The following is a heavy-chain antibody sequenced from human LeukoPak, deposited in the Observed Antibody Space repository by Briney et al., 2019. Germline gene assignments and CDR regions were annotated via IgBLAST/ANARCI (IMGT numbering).Heavy chain of an antibody. CDR1: GYTFTSYD. V-gene: IGHV1-8*01. Sequence: VASVKVSCKASGYTFTSYDINWVRQATGQGLEWMGWMNPNSGNTGYAQKFQGRVAMTRNTSITTAYMELSSLRSEDTAVYYCARDGHRMYYYDTSAYRFDYWGQGTLVTVSS. J-gene: IGHJ4*02. D-gene: IGHD3-22*01. CDR3: ARDGHRMYYYDTSAYRFDY. CDR2: MNPNSGNT.